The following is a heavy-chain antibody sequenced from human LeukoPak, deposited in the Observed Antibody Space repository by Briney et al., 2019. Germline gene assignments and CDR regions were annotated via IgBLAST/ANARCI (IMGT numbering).Heavy chain of an antibody. V-gene: IGHV1-2*02. D-gene: IGHD1-7*01. CDR1: GYTFTGYY. J-gene: IGHJ4*02. Sequence: ASVKVSCKASGYTFTGYYMHWVRQAPGQGLEWMGWINPNSGGTNYAQKFQGRVTMTRDTSISTAYMELSRLRSDDTAVYYCARVPGTKAPSALPYLPYFDYWGQGTLVTVSS. CDR3: ARVPGTKAPSALPYLPYFDY. CDR2: INPNSGGT.